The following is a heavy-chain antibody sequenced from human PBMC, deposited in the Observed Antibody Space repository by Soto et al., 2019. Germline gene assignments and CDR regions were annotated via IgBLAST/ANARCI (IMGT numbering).Heavy chain of an antibody. J-gene: IGHJ6*02. Sequence: TLSLTCIVSGVSISSNYWSWIRQPPGKGLEWIVYIHYTGSSNFHPSLKNRVIISVDTSKNQFSLKLSSVTAADTAVYYCARSYPNTIFGVVPSRGLDVWGQGTTVTVSS. V-gene: IGHV4-59*01. CDR2: IHYTGSS. CDR1: GVSISSNY. D-gene: IGHD3-3*01. CDR3: ARSYPNTIFGVVPSRGLDV.